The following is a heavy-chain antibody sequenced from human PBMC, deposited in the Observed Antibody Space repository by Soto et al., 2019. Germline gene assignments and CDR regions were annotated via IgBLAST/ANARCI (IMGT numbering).Heavy chain of an antibody. J-gene: IGHJ2*01. CDR1: GGSISSGGYY. CDR3: ARDDIVFRGPSVSIMAARPRKGYFDL. CDR2: IYYSGST. Sequence: SETLSLTCTVSGGSISSGGYYWSWIRQHPGKGLEWIGYIYYSGSTYYNPSLKSRVTISVDTSKNQFSLKLSSVTAEDTAVYYCARDDIVFRGPSVSIMAARPRKGYFDLWGRGTLVTVSS. V-gene: IGHV4-31*03. D-gene: IGHD6-6*01.